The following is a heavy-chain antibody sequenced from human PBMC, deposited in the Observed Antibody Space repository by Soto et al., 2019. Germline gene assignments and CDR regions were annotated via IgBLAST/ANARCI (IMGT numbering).Heavy chain of an antibody. CDR3: AREYGSGSYGIDY. CDR1: DGSISSGGYY. Sequence: TLSLTCTVSDGSISSGGYYWSWIRQHPGKGMEWIRYIYYSGSTYYNPSLKSRVTISVDTSKNQFSLKLSSVTAADTAVYYCAREYGSGSYGIDYWGQGTLVTVSS. J-gene: IGHJ4*02. V-gene: IGHV4-31*03. D-gene: IGHD3-10*01. CDR2: IYYSGST.